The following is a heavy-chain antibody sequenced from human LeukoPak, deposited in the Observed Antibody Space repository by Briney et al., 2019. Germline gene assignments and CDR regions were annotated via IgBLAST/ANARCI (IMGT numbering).Heavy chain of an antibody. Sequence: GGSLRLSCAASGFTFSSYAMHWVRQAPGKGLEWVAVISYDGSNKYYADSVKGRFTISRDNSKNTLYLQMNSLRAEDTAVYYCARDPWYYDSSGYYYFDYWGQGTLVTVSS. V-gene: IGHV3-30-3*01. CDR3: ARDPWYYDSSGYYYFDY. CDR1: GFTFSSYA. CDR2: ISYDGSNK. J-gene: IGHJ4*02. D-gene: IGHD3-22*01.